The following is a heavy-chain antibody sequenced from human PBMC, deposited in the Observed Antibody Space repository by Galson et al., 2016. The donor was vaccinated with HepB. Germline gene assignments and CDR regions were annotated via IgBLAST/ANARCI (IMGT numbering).Heavy chain of an antibody. V-gene: IGHV1-46*01. CDR3: ARDGGRGPWFGGPKSFDY. J-gene: IGHJ4*02. CDR1: GYTFISSY. CDR2: LDPSGGRT. D-gene: IGHD3-10*01. Sequence: SVKVSCKASGYTFISSYIHWVRQAPGHGLEWMGILDPSGGRTMYAQKFQGRVTMTRDMSTNTVYMELSSLTSDDTGVYYCARDGGRGPWFGGPKSFDYWGQGTLVTVSS.